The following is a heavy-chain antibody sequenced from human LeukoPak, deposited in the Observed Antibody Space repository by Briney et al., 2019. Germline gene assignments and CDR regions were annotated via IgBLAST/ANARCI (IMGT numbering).Heavy chain of an antibody. CDR2: ISYDGGNK. CDR3: AKDRLWLLHENFFDY. J-gene: IGHJ4*02. V-gene: IGHV3-30*18. Sequence: WAAVISYDGGNKYYADSVKGRFTISRDNSKNTLYLQMNSLRAEVTAVYYCAKDRLWLLHENFFDYWGQGTLVTVSP. D-gene: IGHD6-19*01.